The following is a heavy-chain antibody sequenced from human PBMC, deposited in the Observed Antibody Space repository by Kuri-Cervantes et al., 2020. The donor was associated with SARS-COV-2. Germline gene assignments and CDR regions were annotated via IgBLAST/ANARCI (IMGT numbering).Heavy chain of an antibody. CDR1: GFTFSSYA. D-gene: IGHD1-26*01. V-gene: IGHV3-30-3*01. CDR2: ISYDGSNK. Sequence: SLKISCAASGFTFSSYAMHWVRQAPGKGLEWVAVISYDGSNKYCADSVKGRFTISRDNSKNTLYLQMNSLRAEDTAVYYCARVRGGSYYGPFDYWGQGTLVTVSS. J-gene: IGHJ4*02. CDR3: ARVRGGSYYGPFDY.